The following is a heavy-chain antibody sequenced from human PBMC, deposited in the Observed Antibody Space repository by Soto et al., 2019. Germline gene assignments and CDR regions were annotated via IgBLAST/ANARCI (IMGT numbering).Heavy chain of an antibody. CDR3: VKEQWLPRNYYYGMDV. Sequence: SQTLSLTCAISGDSVSSNSVTWNWIRQSPSRGLEWLGRTYYRSKWYNDYAVSVKSRVTINSDTSRNQFSLQLNSVTPEDTAVYYCVKEQWLPRNYYYGMDVWGQGTTVTVSS. CDR2: TYYRSKWYN. D-gene: IGHD6-19*01. CDR1: GDSVSSNSVT. J-gene: IGHJ6*02. V-gene: IGHV6-1*01.